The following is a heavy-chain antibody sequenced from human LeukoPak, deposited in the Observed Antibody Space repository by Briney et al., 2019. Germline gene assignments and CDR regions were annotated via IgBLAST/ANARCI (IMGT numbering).Heavy chain of an antibody. J-gene: IGHJ5*02. D-gene: IGHD6-19*01. CDR3: AKGWPVAGDIKDWFAL. Sequence: GGSLRLSCEASGFMFSSYAMNWVRQTPERGLEWVSAITAFGENTYTISRDNSRCTLALQMNSLRYEDTAVYYCAKGWPVAGDIKDWFALWGQGTLVTVSS. CDR1: GFMFSSYA. V-gene: IGHV3-23*01. CDR2: ITAFGENT.